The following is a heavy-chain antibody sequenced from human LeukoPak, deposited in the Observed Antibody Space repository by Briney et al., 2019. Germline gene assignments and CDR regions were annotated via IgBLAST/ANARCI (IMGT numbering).Heavy chain of an antibody. J-gene: IGHJ4*02. V-gene: IGHV1-2*02. D-gene: IGHD1-26*01. CDR3: ARGIVGATTGD. Sequence: GASVKVSCKASTYTFTDNSIHWVRQAPGQGPQWMGWINPNSGDTHYARNFQDRVTLTRDTSLSTAYMELTSLRSDDTAMYYCARGIVGATTGDWGQGTLVTVSS. CDR1: TYTFTDNS. CDR2: INPNSGDT.